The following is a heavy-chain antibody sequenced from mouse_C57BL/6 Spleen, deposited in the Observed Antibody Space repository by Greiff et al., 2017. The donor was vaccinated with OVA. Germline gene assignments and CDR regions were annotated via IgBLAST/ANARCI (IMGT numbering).Heavy chain of an antibody. J-gene: IGHJ4*01. Sequence: VQVVESGPGLVAPSQSLSITCTVSGFSLTSYGVSWVRQPPGKGLEWLGVIWGDGSTNYHSALISRLSISKDNSKSQVFLKLNSLQTDDTATYYCTKVKSYDYDDAMDYWGQGTSVTVSS. D-gene: IGHD2-4*01. CDR2: IWGDGST. CDR1: GFSLTSYG. CDR3: TKVKSYDYDDAMDY. V-gene: IGHV2-3*01.